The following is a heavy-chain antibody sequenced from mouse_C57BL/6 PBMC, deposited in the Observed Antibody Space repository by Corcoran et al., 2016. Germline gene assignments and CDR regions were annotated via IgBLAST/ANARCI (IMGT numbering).Heavy chain of an antibody. J-gene: IGHJ3*01. V-gene: IGHV3-6*01. Sequence: DVQLQESGPGLVQPSQSLSLTCSVTGYSITSGYYWNWIRQFPGNKLEWMGYISYDGSNNYNPSLKNRISITRDTSKNQFCLKLNSVTTEDTATYYCARDRGAWFAYWGQGTLVTVSA. D-gene: IGHD1-1*02. CDR3: ARDRGAWFAY. CDR2: ISYDGSN. CDR1: GYSITSGYY.